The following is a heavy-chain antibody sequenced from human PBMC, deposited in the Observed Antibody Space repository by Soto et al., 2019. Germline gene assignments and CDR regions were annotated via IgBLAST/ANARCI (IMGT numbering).Heavy chain of an antibody. D-gene: IGHD6-6*01. CDR3: ASTSRAARFWYGMDV. J-gene: IGHJ6*02. Sequence: GESLKISCKGSGYSFTSYWIGWVRQMPGKGLEWMGIIYPGDSDTRYSPSFQGQVTISADKSISTAYLQWSSLKASDTAMYYCASTSRAARFWYGMDVWGQGTTVTVSS. CDR1: GYSFTSYW. CDR2: IYPGDSDT. V-gene: IGHV5-51*01.